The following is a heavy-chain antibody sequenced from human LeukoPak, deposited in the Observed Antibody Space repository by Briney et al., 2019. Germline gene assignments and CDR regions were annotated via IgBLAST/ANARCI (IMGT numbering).Heavy chain of an antibody. V-gene: IGHV1-2*02. J-gene: IGHJ3*02. CDR1: GYTFTGYY. CDR3: ARETTGTPAFDI. Sequence: ASVKVSCKASGYTFTGYYMHWVRQAPGQGLEWMGWINPNSGGTSYAQKFQGRVTMTRGTSISTAYMELSSLRSDDTAVYSCARETTGTPAFDIWGQGTMVTVSS. D-gene: IGHD1-1*01. CDR2: INPNSGGT.